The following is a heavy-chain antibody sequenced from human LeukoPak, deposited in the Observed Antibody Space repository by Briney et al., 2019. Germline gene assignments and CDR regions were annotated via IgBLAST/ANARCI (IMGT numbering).Heavy chain of an antibody. CDR3: ARAKWLRFLDY. V-gene: IGHV4-34*01. CDR1: GGSFSGYY. Sequence: SETLSLTCAVYGGSFSGYYWSWIRQPPGKGLEWIGEINHSGSTNYNPSLKSRVTISVDTSKSQFSLKLSSVTAADTAVYYCARAKWLRFLDYWGQGTLVTVSS. J-gene: IGHJ4*02. CDR2: INHSGST. D-gene: IGHD5-12*01.